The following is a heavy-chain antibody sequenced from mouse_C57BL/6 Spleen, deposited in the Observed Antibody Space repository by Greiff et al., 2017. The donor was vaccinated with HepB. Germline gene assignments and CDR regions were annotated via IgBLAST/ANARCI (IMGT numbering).Heavy chain of an antibody. J-gene: IGHJ4*01. CDR2: IDPSDSET. CDR1: GYTFTSYW. Sequence: VQLQQPGAELVRPGSSVKLSCKASGYTFTSYWMHWVKQRPIQGLEWIGNIDPSDSETHYNQKFKDKATLTVDKSSSTAYMQLSSLTSEDSAVYYCARSDGHYVDYAMDYWGQGTSVTVSS. V-gene: IGHV1-52*01. CDR3: ARSDGHYVDYAMDY. D-gene: IGHD2-3*01.